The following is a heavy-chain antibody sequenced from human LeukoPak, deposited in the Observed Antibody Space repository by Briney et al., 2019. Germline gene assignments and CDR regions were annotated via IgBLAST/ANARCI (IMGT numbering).Heavy chain of an antibody. Sequence: GGSLRLSCAASGFTFSSYSMNWVRQAPGKGLEWVSSISSSSSCIYYADSVKGRFTISRDNAKNSLYLQMNSLRAEDTAVYYCARDRQSGFGYWGQGTLVTVSS. J-gene: IGHJ4*02. V-gene: IGHV3-21*01. CDR3: ARDRQSGFGY. CDR1: GFTFSSYS. CDR2: ISSSSSCI. D-gene: IGHD3-10*01.